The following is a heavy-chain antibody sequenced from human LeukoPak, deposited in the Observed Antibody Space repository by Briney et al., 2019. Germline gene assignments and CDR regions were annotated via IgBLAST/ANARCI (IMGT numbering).Heavy chain of an antibody. CDR2: ISYDGSNK. CDR1: GFTFSSYA. J-gene: IGHJ4*02. V-gene: IGHV3-30*01. CDR3: ARDDGVYYDILTGFNY. D-gene: IGHD3-9*01. Sequence: QPGRSLRLSCAASGFTFSSYAMHWVRQAPGKGLEWVAVISYDGSNKYYADSVKGRFTISRDNYKNTLYLQMNSLRAEDTAVYYCARDDGVYYDILTGFNYWGQGTLVTVSS.